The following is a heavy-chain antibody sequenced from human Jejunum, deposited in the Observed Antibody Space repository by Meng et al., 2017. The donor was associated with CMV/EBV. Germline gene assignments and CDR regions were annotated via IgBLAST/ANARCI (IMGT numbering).Heavy chain of an antibody. D-gene: IGHD3-22*01. V-gene: IGHV4-59*01. Sequence: YCGSWIRQSPGEGLEWVGNIHCGGTANYNPSLGGRVAVSMDTSEDLISLIVSPVTAADTAVYYCARVDVGSSAYYDGYYYGLDVWSQGTTVTVSS. J-gene: IGHJ6*02. CDR3: ARVDVGSSAYYDGYYYGLDV. CDR1: YC. CDR2: IHCGGTA.